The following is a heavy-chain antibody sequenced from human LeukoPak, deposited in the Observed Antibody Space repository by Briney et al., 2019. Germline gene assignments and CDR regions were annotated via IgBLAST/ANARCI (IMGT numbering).Heavy chain of an antibody. Sequence: GASVKVSCKASGYTLTELSMHWVRQAPGKGLEWMGGFDPEDGETIYAQKFQGGVTMTEDTSTDTAYMELSSLRSEDTAVYYCATDEKYDILTGYSYPFDYWGQGTLVTVSS. V-gene: IGHV1-24*01. J-gene: IGHJ4*02. CDR2: FDPEDGET. CDR1: GYTLTELS. CDR3: ATDEKYDILTGYSYPFDY. D-gene: IGHD3-9*01.